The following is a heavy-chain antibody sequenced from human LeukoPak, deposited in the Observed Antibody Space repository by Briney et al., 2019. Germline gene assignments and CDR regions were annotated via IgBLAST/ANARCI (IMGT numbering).Heavy chain of an antibody. CDR3: AAPGDPTGCYGMDV. D-gene: IGHD7-27*01. CDR2: IIPIFATA. Sequence: ASVKVSRKASVGTFISYASCWVGQAPAQGLEWVGGIIPIFATANYAHTFQGGVTITADESTSTPYMELSSLRSEDTAVYYWAAPGDPTGCYGMDVWGQGTTVTVSS. CDR1: VGTFISYA. V-gene: IGHV1-69*13. J-gene: IGHJ6*02.